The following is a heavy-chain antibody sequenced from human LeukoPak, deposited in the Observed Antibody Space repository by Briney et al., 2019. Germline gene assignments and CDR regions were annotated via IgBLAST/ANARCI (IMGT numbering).Heavy chain of an antibody. CDR2: ITASSSYV. CDR3: AKDKYYYDSSGYSPFDY. D-gene: IGHD3-22*01. J-gene: IGHJ4*02. V-gene: IGHV3-21*04. CDR1: GFTFSAYN. Sequence: GGSLRLSCAASGFTFSAYNMNWVRRTPGKGLEWVSSITASSSYVFYADSVKGRFTISRDNSKNTLYLQMNSLRAEDTAVYYCAKDKYYYDSSGYSPFDYWGQGTLVTVSS.